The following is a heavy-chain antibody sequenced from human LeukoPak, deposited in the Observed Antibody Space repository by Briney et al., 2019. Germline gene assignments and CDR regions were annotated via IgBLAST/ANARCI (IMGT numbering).Heavy chain of an antibody. CDR3: ARGLIGYCSGGSCYVYCYYYYMDV. CDR1: GYTFTSYD. V-gene: IGHV1-8*01. J-gene: IGHJ6*03. CDR2: MNPNSGNT. D-gene: IGHD2-15*01. Sequence: ASVKVSCKASGYTFTSYDINWVRQAPGQGLEWMGWMNPNSGNTGYAQKFQGRVTMTRNTSISTAYMELSSLRSEDTAVYYCARGLIGYCSGGSCYVYCYYYYMDVWGKGTTVTVSS.